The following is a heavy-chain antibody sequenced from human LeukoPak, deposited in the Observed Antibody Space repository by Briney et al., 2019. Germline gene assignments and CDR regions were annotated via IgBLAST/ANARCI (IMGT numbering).Heavy chain of an antibody. CDR3: TSPPEGGYADDAFDI. Sequence: PGGSLRLSCAASGFTFSGSAMHWVRQASGKGLEWVGRIRSKANSYATAYAASVKGRFTISRDDSKNTAYLQMNSLKTEDTAVYYCTSPPEGGYADDAFDIWGQGTMVTVSS. D-gene: IGHD5-12*01. V-gene: IGHV3-73*01. J-gene: IGHJ3*02. CDR2: IRSKANSYAT. CDR1: GFTFSGSA.